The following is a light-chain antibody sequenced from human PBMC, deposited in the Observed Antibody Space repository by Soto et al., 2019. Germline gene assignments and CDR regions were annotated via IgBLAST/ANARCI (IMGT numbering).Light chain of an antibody. V-gene: IGLV2-14*01. CDR1: ASDVGGYDY. CDR2: EVT. Sequence: QSALTQPASVSGSPGQSITISCTGTASDVGGYDYVSWYQQHPGKAPKLMICEVTNRPSGISNRFSGSKSGNTASLTISGLQTEDEADYYCASYTTINHVVFGGGTKLTVL. CDR3: ASYTTINHVV. J-gene: IGLJ2*01.